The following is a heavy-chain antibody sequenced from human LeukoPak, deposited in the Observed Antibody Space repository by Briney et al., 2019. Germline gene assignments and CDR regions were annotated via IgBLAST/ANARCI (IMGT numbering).Heavy chain of an antibody. V-gene: IGHV3-7*01. CDR2: IKQDGSEK. CDR3: AREGPQYYYYYMDV. J-gene: IGHJ6*03. CDR1: GFTFSRYW. Sequence: GGSLRLSCAASGFTFSRYWMSWVRQAPGKGLEWVANIKQDGSEKYYVDSVKGRFTISRDNAKNSLYLQMNSLRAEDTAVYYCAREGPQYYYYYMDVWGKGTTVTVSS.